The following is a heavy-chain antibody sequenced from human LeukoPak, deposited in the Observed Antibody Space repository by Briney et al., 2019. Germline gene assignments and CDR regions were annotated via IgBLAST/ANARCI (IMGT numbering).Heavy chain of an antibody. V-gene: IGHV3-15*01. CDR2: IKSKTDGGTT. D-gene: IGHD2-2*01. CDR3: TTDPDDIVVVPAATLP. Sequence: AGGSLRLSCAASGFTFSNAWMSWVRQAPGKGLEWVGRIKSKTDGGTTDYAAPVKGRFTISRDDSKNTLYLHMNSLKTEDTAVYYCTTDPDDIVVVPAATLPWGQGTLVTVSS. CDR1: GFTFSNAW. J-gene: IGHJ5*02.